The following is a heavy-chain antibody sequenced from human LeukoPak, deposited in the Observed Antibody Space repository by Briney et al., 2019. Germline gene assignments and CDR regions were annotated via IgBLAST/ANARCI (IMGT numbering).Heavy chain of an antibody. J-gene: IGHJ4*02. CDR3: ARGTYGPGGHDY. Sequence: SETLSLTCTVSGGSISSSSYYWGCIRQPPGKGLEWIGSIYYSGSTYYNLSLKSRVTISVDTSKNQFSLKLSSVTAADTAVYYCARGTYGPGGHDYWGQGTLVTVSS. CDR2: IYYSGST. D-gene: IGHD3-10*01. V-gene: IGHV4-39*07. CDR1: GGSISSSSYY.